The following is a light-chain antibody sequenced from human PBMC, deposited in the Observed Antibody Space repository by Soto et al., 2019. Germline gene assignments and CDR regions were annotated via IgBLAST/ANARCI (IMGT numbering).Light chain of an antibody. J-gene: IGLJ7*01. CDR3: LLYYRATQSWV. Sequence: QAVVTQEPSLTVSPGGTVTLTCASSTGAVTSGYYPNWFQQKPGQAPRALIYSTSNTHSWTPARFSGSLLGGKAALTLSGVQPEDEAEYYCLLYYRATQSWVFGGGTQLTVL. CDR1: TGAVTSGYY. V-gene: IGLV7-43*01. CDR2: STS.